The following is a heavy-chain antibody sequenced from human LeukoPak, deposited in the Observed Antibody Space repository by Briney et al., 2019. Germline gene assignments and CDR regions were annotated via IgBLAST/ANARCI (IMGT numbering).Heavy chain of an antibody. J-gene: IGHJ3*02. CDR3: AKGFEQPLHDAFDI. Sequence: PGRSLRLSCAASGFTFDDYAMHWVRQAPGKGLEWVSGISWNSGSIGYADSVKGRFTISRDNAKNSLYLQMNSLRAEDMALYYCAKGFEQPLHDAFDIWGQGTMVTVSS. D-gene: IGHD6-13*01. CDR2: ISWNSGSI. CDR1: GFTFDDYA. V-gene: IGHV3-9*03.